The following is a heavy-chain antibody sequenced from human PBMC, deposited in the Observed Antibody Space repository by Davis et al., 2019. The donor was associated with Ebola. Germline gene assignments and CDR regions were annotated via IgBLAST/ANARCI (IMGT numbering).Heavy chain of an antibody. CDR1: GFTFSSYS. V-gene: IGHV3-48*04. CDR3: ASLEMATTGLDY. J-gene: IGHJ4*02. CDR2: ISSSGSTI. Sequence: GESLKISCAASGFTFSSYSINWVRQAPGKGLEWVSYISSSGSTIYYADSVKGRFTISRDNAKNSLYLQMNSLRAEDTAVYYCASLEMATTGLDYWGQGTLVTVSS. D-gene: IGHD5-24*01.